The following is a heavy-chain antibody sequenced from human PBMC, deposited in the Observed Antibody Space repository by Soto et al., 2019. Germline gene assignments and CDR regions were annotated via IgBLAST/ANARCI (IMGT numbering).Heavy chain of an antibody. CDR3: ASPSGSYPYYFDY. V-gene: IGHV4-59*01. CDR2: IYYSGST. CDR1: GGSISSYY. J-gene: IGHJ4*02. D-gene: IGHD1-26*01. Sequence: SETLSLTCTVSGGSISSYYWSWIRQPPGKGLEWIGYIYYSGSTNYNPSLKSRVTISVDTSKNQFSLKLSSVTAADTAVYYCASPSGSYPYYFDYWGQGTLVTVSS.